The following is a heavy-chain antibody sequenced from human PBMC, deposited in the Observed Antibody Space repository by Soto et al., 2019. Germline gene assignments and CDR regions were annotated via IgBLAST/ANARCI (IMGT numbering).Heavy chain of an antibody. CDR3: AKAGDIAILGVVIPLDS. Sequence: EGSLRLSGAASGCSFSRYAMSWVRQARGKGLEAVSPITGTGGNTYYAESVKGRFIISRHNSKNTLYLPLHRPRAEDTAVYFCAKAGDIAILGVVIPLDSWGQGNRVTVPS. CDR2: ITGTGGNT. V-gene: IGHV3-23*01. D-gene: IGHD3-3*01. CDR1: GCSFSRYA. J-gene: IGHJ4*02.